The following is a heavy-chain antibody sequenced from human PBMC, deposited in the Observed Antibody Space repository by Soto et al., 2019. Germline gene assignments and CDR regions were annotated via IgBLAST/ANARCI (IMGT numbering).Heavy chain of an antibody. J-gene: IGHJ4*02. Sequence: GGSLRRSCSASGFTLSSYWMSWERHATGKGMEWVAFIKQDGSQINYGYSVKGRFTIYRDSDNHALYLQMNSLRAEDAAVYYCATYHPCDYWSQETLVTVS. CDR3: ATYHPCDY. D-gene: IGHD2-2*01. V-gene: IGHV3-7*03. CDR2: IKQDGSQI. CDR1: GFTLSSYW.